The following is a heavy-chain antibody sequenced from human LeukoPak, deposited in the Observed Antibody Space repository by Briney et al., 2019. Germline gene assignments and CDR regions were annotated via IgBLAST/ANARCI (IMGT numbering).Heavy chain of an antibody. CDR1: GFTFSSYG. CDR2: IRYDGSNK. D-gene: IGHD6-19*01. V-gene: IGHV3-30*02. J-gene: IGHJ4*02. CDR3: AKDRSWMGVAGSIY. Sequence: GGSLRLSCAASGFTFSSYGMHWVRQAPGKGLEWVAFIRYDGSNKYYADSVKGRFTISRDNSKNTLYLQMNSLRAEDTAVYYCAKDRSWMGVAGSIYWGQGTLVTVSS.